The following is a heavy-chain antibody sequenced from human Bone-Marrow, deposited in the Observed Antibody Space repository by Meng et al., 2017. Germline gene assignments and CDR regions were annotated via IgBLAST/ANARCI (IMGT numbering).Heavy chain of an antibody. J-gene: IGHJ4*02. CDR3: LLFVRRASGWDY. CDR2: IKEDGSEE. CDR1: GFTFSSFW. D-gene: IGHD2-15*01. V-gene: IGHV3-7*01. Sequence: GESLKISCAASGFTFSSFWMSWVRQAPGKGLEWVANIKEDGSEEYYVDSVKGRFTISRDNAKNSLYLQMNNLRAEDTAVYYCLLFVRRASGWDYWGQGTLVTVSS.